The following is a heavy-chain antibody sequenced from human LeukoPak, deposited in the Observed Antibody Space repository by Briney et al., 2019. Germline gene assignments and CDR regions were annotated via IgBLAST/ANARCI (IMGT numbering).Heavy chain of an antibody. D-gene: IGHD3-22*01. V-gene: IGHV3-21*01. Sequence: GGSLRLSCAASGFTFSSYSMNWVCQAPGKGLEWVSSISSSGSYIYYADSVKGRFTISRDNAKNSLYLQMNSLRAEDTAVYYCARSAREWYYYDFCLDVWGQGTTVTVSS. J-gene: IGHJ6*02. CDR1: GFTFSSYS. CDR2: ISSSGSYI. CDR3: ARSAREWYYYDFCLDV.